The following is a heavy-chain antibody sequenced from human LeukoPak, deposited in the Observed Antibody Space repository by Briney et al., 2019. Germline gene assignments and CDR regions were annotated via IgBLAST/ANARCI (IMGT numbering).Heavy chain of an antibody. CDR1: GFTFSSYS. J-gene: IGHJ4*02. Sequence: GGSLRLSCAVSGFTFSSYSMNWVRQAPGKGLEWVSSITSSSGYIYYAASVKGRFTISRDNAKNSLYLQMNSLRAEDTAVYYCARYGYGFDYWGQGTLVTVSS. D-gene: IGHD5-18*01. V-gene: IGHV3-21*01. CDR2: ITSSSGYI. CDR3: ARYGYGFDY.